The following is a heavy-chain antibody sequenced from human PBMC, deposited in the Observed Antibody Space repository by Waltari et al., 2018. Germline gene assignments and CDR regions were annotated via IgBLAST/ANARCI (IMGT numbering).Heavy chain of an antibody. D-gene: IGHD6-19*01. V-gene: IGHV4-34*01. CDR2: INHSGST. CDR1: GGPFSGYY. CDR3: ARVYSSGCFQVDY. Sequence: QVQLQQWGAGLLKPSETLSLTCAVYGGPFSGYYWSWIRQPPGKGLEWIGEINHSGSTNYNPSLKSRVTISVDTSKNQFSLKLSSVTAADTAVYYCARVYSSGCFQVDYWGQGTLVTVSS. J-gene: IGHJ4*02.